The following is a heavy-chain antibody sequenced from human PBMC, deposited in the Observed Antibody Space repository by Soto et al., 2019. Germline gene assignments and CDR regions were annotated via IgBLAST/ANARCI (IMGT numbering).Heavy chain of an antibody. Sequence: PSETLSLTCTVSGGSISSYYWSWIRQPPGKGLEWIGYIYYSGSTNYNPSLKSRVTISVDTSKNQFSLRLSSVTAADTAVYYCASSSIAAAGFYYYGMDVWGRGTTVTVSS. CDR3: ASSSIAAAGFYYYGMDV. CDR1: GGSISSYY. D-gene: IGHD6-13*01. CDR2: IYYSGST. V-gene: IGHV4-59*01. J-gene: IGHJ6*02.